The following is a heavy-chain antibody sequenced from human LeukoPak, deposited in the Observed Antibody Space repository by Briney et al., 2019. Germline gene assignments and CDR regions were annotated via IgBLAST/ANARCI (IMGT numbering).Heavy chain of an antibody. D-gene: IGHD3-9*01. Sequence: PGESLKISCKGSGYSFTSYWIGWVRQMPGKGLEWMGIIYPGDSDTRYSPFFQGQVTISADKSISTAYLQWSSLKASDTAMYYCARHASTISLYYYYYMDVWGKGTTVTVSS. CDR3: ARHASTISLYYYYYMDV. V-gene: IGHV5-51*01. CDR1: GYSFTSYW. CDR2: IYPGDSDT. J-gene: IGHJ6*03.